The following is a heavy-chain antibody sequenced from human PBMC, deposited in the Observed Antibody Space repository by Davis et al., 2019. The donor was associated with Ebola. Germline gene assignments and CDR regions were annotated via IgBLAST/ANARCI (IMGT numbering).Heavy chain of an antibody. Sequence: ETLSLTCTVSGGSISSYYWSWVRQAPGKGLEWVSTISGSGTFTYYADSVKGQFTISRDNSKNTLYLHMNSLRAEDTAVYYCARAYDSSGSLDYWGQGTLVTVSS. CDR3: ARAYDSSGSLDY. CDR1: GGSISSYY. V-gene: IGHV3-23*01. CDR2: ISGSGTFT. J-gene: IGHJ4*02. D-gene: IGHD3-22*01.